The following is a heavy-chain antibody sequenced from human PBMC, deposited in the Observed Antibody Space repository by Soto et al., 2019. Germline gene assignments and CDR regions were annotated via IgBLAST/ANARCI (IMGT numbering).Heavy chain of an antibody. CDR1: GGSISSGGYY. D-gene: IGHD3-16*01. CDR2: IYYSGST. CDR3: ARYGEVTPRRYGMDV. V-gene: IGHV4-31*03. Sequence: TLSLTCTVSGGSISSGGYYWSWIRQHPGKGLEWIGYIYYSGSTYYNPSLKSRVTISIDTSKNQFSLMLSSVTAADTAMYYCARYGEVTPRRYGMDVWGQGTTVTVSS. J-gene: IGHJ6*02.